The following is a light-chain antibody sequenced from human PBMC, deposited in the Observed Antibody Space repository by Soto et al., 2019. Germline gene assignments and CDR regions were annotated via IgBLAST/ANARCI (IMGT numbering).Light chain of an antibody. CDR3: QQRSNWPPWT. J-gene: IGKJ1*01. Sequence: EIVLTQSPATLSLSPGERATLSCRASQSVSSYLAWYQQKPGQAPRLPIYHASNRATGIPARFSGSGSGTDFTLTISSLEPEDFAVYYCQQRSNWPPWTFGQGTKVDIK. CDR2: HAS. V-gene: IGKV3-11*01. CDR1: QSVSSY.